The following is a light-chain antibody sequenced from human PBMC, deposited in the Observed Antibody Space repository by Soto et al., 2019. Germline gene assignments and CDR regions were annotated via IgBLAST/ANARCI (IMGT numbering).Light chain of an antibody. Sequence: EIVLTQSPGTLSLSPGERATLSCRASQRVSSSYLAWYQQKPGQAPRLLIYGASSRATGIPDRFSGSGSGTDFTLTISRLEPEEFAVYFCQRYGSSPPFTVGQGTKVEI. CDR2: GAS. J-gene: IGKJ2*01. CDR1: QRVSSSY. CDR3: QRYGSSPPFT. V-gene: IGKV3-20*01.